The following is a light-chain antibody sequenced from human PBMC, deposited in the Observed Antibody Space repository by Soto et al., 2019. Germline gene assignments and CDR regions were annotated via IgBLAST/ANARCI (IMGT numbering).Light chain of an antibody. V-gene: IGKV1-39*01. Sequence: MTQSPSSLSASVGDRVTITCRASQSISDNVNWYQFQPGKAPKLLIYAASSLQTGVPSRFSGSGSGTDFALIISSLQPEDSATYYCQQSYGSPYTVGLGTKVEIK. CDR1: QSISDN. J-gene: IGKJ2*01. CDR3: QQSYGSPYT. CDR2: AAS.